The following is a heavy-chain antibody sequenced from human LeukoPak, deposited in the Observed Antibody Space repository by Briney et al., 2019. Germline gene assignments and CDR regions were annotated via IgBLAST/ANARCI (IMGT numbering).Heavy chain of an antibody. CDR3: ARDEGIWGGCSGGRCYRGAFDI. CDR1: GFTLSSIY. V-gene: IGHV3-53*01. D-gene: IGHD2-15*01. CDR2: IYSGGST. J-gene: IGHJ3*02. Sequence: PGGSLRLSCAASGFTLSSIYIGWVRQAPRKGLGWVSVIYSGGSTYYADSVKGRFTISRDNSKNTVYIQMNSLRAEDSAVYYCARDEGIWGGCSGGRCYRGAFDIWGQGTMVTVSS.